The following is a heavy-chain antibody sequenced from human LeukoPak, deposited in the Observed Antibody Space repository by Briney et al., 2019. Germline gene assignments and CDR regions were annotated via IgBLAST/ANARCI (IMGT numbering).Heavy chain of an antibody. CDR1: GFTFSSYG. J-gene: IGHJ3*02. CDR3: ARENHDFWSGYYGAFDI. D-gene: IGHD3-3*01. V-gene: IGHV3-30*03. Sequence: GGSLRLSCAASGFTFSSYGMHWVRQAPGKGLEWVAVISYDGSNKYYADSVKGRFTISRDNSKNTLYLQMNSLRAEDTAVYYCARENHDFWSGYYGAFDIWGQGTMVTVSS. CDR2: ISYDGSNK.